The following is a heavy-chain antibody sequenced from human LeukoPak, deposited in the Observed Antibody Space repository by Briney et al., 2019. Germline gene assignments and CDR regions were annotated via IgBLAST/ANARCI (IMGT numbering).Heavy chain of an antibody. Sequence: SETLSLACTVSGGSISSSSYYWGWIRQPPGKGLEWIGSIYYSGSTYYNPSLKSRVTISVDTSKNQFSLKLSSVTAADTAVYYCASSYDSSGPDAFDIWGQGTMVTVSS. D-gene: IGHD3-22*01. V-gene: IGHV4-39*07. CDR3: ASSYDSSGPDAFDI. J-gene: IGHJ3*02. CDR1: GGSISSSSYY. CDR2: IYYSGST.